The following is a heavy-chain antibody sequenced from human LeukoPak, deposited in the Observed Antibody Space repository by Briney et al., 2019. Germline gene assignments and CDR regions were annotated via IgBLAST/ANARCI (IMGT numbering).Heavy chain of an antibody. CDR1: GGSISSSSYH. CDR2: IYYSGST. Sequence: SETLSLTCTVSGGSISSSSYHWGWIRQPPGKGLEWIGSIYYSGSTYYNPSLKSRVTISVDTSKNQFSLKLSSVTAADTAVYYCARDFNYYGSGSFFDYWGQGTLVTVSS. J-gene: IGHJ4*02. D-gene: IGHD3-10*01. V-gene: IGHV4-39*07. CDR3: ARDFNYYGSGSFFDY.